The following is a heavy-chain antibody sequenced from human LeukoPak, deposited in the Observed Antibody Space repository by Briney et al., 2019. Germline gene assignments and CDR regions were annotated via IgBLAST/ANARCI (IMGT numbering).Heavy chain of an antibody. CDR3: ARTFYYGSGRARYMDV. Sequence: GASVKVSCKASGGTFSSYAISWVRQAPGQGLEWMGGIIPIFGTANYAQKFQGRVTITADESTSTAYMELSSLRSEDTAVYYCARTFYYGSGRARYMDVWGKGTTVTVSS. CDR1: GGTFSSYA. D-gene: IGHD3-10*01. J-gene: IGHJ6*03. V-gene: IGHV1-69*13. CDR2: IIPIFGTA.